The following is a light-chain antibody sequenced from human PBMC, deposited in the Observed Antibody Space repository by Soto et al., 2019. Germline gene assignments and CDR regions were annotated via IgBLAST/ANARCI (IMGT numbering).Light chain of an antibody. V-gene: IGKV1-39*01. CDR2: SAS. CDR1: QTIYSS. CDR3: QHSYTAPLT. Sequence: DIQMTQSPSSLSASVGDRVTITCRASQTIYSSLNWYQQKPGKAPHLLIYSASTLQSGVPSRFSGSGSGTEFSLPISGLQREDFATYYCQHSYTAPLTFGQGTAVEV. J-gene: IGKJ1*01.